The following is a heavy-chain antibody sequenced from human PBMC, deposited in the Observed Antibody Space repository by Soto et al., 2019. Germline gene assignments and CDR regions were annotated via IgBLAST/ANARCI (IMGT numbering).Heavy chain of an antibody. Sequence: PGGSLRLSCAASGFTVSSNDMSWVRQAPGKGLEWVSVIYSGGSTYYADSVKGRFTISRDNSKNTMYLQMNSLRAEDTAVYYCARRSYDSSGYPNWGQGTLVTVSS. V-gene: IGHV3-53*01. J-gene: IGHJ1*01. CDR2: IYSGGST. D-gene: IGHD3-22*01. CDR3: ARRSYDSSGYPN. CDR1: GFTVSSND.